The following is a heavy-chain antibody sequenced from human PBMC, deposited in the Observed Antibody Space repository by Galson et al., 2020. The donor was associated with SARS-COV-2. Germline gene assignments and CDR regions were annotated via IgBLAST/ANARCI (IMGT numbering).Heavy chain of an antibody. V-gene: IGHV3-73*01. CDR2: IKLKANNYAT. CDR3: TIGYCSSTTCYPRFDP. J-gene: IGHJ5*02. Sequence: GGSLRLSCAASGFTFSGSAIHWVRQAPGKGLEWVGRIKLKANNYATAYAASVKGRFTLSRDDSKNTAYLQMNSLRSEDTAVYYCTIGYCSSTTCYPRFDPWGQGTLVTVSS. CDR1: GFTFSGSA. D-gene: IGHD2-2*01.